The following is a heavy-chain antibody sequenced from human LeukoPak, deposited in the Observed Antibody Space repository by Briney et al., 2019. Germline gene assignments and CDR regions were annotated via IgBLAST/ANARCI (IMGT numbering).Heavy chain of an antibody. Sequence: SETLSLTCAVYGGSFSGYYWSWIRQPPGKGLEWIGEINHSGSTNYNPSLKSRVTISVDTSKNQFSLKPSSVTAADTAVYYCARDSGNEYGDYVYGDWGQGTLVTVSS. CDR2: INHSGST. J-gene: IGHJ4*02. V-gene: IGHV4-34*01. D-gene: IGHD4-17*01. CDR1: GGSFSGYY. CDR3: ARDSGNEYGDYVYGD.